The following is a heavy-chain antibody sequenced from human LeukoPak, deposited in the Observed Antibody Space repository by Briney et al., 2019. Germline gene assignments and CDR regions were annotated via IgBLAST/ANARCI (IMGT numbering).Heavy chain of an antibody. CDR3: ARDGRADTAMVTAV. D-gene: IGHD5-18*01. CDR1: GGSVSSGSYY. J-gene: IGHJ4*02. CDR2: IYYSGST. Sequence: SETLSLTCTVPGGSVSSGSYYWSWIRQHPGKGLEWIGYIYYSGSTYYNPSLKSRVTISVDTSKNQFSLKLSSVTAADTAVYYCARDGRADTAMVTAVWGQGTLVTVSS. V-gene: IGHV4-31*03.